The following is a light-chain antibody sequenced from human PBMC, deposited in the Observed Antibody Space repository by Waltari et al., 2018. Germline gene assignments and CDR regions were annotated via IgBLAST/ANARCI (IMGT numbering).Light chain of an antibody. CDR1: DLGDKF. J-gene: IGLJ3*02. CDR2: QDN. Sequence: SYGLTQAPSVPVPPGPTANLACSGDDLGDKFVFWYQQKPGQSPTLVIFQDNRRPSGIPERFSGSNFGNTATLTISATQAMDEADYYCQAWHTSLVLFGGGTRLTVL. V-gene: IGLV3-1*01. CDR3: QAWHTSLVL.